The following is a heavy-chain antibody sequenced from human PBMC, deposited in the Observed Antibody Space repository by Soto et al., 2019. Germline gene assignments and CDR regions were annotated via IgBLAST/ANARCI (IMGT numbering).Heavy chain of an antibody. J-gene: IGHJ3*02. D-gene: IGHD3-22*01. CDR3: ARNYDSSGYYYPDAFDI. Sequence: SETLSLTCTVSGCSISSYYWSWIRQPPGKGLEWIGYIYYSGSTNYNPSLKSRVTISVDTSKNQFSLKLSSVTAADTAVYYCARNYDSSGYYYPDAFDIWGQGTMVTVSS. CDR1: GCSISSYY. CDR2: IYYSGST. V-gene: IGHV4-59*01.